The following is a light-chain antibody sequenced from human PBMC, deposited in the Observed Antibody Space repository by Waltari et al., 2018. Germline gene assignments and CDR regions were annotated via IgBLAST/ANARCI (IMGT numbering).Light chain of an antibody. CDR2: EVT. Sequence: QSALTQPASASGSPGQSITISCTGTRSTIGDFNLVSWYQQHPGEAPKLLIYEVTKRPSGISERVSASKSGNTASLTISRLQAEDEATYYCCSFASRSIFGGGTKVTVL. J-gene: IGLJ2*01. CDR3: CSFASRSI. V-gene: IGLV2-23*02. CDR1: RSTIGDFNL.